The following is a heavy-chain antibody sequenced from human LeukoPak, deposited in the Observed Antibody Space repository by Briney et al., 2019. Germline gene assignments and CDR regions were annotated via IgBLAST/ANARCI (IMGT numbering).Heavy chain of an antibody. Sequence: GGSLRLSCAASGFTFSNYNMNWVRQAPGKGLEWVSYISSSSNTMYYADSVKGRFTISRDNAKNSLYLQMNSLRAEDTAVYYCARDQDVVILLGIIAYDAFDIWGQGTLVTVSS. V-gene: IGHV3-48*01. CDR1: GFTFSNYN. J-gene: IGHJ3*02. D-gene: IGHD2/OR15-2a*01. CDR2: ISSSSNTM. CDR3: ARDQDVVILLGIIAYDAFDI.